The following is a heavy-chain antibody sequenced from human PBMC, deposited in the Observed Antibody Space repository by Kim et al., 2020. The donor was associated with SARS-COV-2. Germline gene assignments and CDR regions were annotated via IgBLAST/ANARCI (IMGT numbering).Heavy chain of an antibody. CDR1: GGSISSYY. D-gene: IGHD1-20*01. J-gene: IGHJ4*01. V-gene: IGHV4-59*08. CDR2: IYYSGST. Sequence: SETLSLTCTVSGGSISSYYWSWIRQPPGKGLEWIGYIYYSGSTNYNPSLKSRVTISVDTSKNQFSLKLSSVTAADTAVYYCARQGAYNWNDVFFDYWGQG. CDR3: ARQGAYNWNDVFFDY.